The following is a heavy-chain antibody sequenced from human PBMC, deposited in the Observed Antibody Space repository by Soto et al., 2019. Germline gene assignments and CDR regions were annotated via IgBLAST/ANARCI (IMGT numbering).Heavy chain of an antibody. Sequence: SETLSLTCAVYGGSFSGYYLSWIRQPPGKGLEWIGEINHSGSTNYNPSLKSRVTISVDTSKNQFSLKLSSVTAADTAVYYCATIKLGSNRLDYWGQGTLLTVSS. CDR3: ATIKLGSNRLDY. J-gene: IGHJ4*02. CDR2: INHSGST. D-gene: IGHD3-10*01. CDR1: GGSFSGYY. V-gene: IGHV4-34*01.